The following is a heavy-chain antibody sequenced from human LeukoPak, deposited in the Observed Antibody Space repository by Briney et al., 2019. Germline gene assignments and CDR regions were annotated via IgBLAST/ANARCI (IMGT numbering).Heavy chain of an antibody. Sequence: SETLSLTCTVSGGSISSYYWSWIRQPAGKGLEWIGRIYTSGSTNYNPSLKSRVTMSVDTSKNQFSLKLSSVTAADTAVYYCANQQPVGPVFDPWGQGTLVTVSS. CDR1: GGSISSYY. J-gene: IGHJ5*02. D-gene: IGHD6-13*01. CDR2: IYTSGST. CDR3: ANQQPVGPVFDP. V-gene: IGHV4-4*07.